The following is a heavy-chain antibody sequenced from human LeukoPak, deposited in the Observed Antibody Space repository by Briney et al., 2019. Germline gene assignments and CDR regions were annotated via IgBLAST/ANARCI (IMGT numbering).Heavy chain of an antibody. J-gene: IGHJ3*02. V-gene: IGHV4-4*07. CDR2: IYSSGNT. CDR1: GVSFSSYY. CDR3: ARERGNLRGDAFDI. Sequence: SETLSLTCTVSGVSFSSYYWTWIRQPAGKGLEWIGRIYSSGNTNYNPSLESRVTMSIDTSKKQISLKLTSVTAADTAVYYCARERGNLRGDAFDIWGQGAMVTVSS. D-gene: IGHD1-26*01.